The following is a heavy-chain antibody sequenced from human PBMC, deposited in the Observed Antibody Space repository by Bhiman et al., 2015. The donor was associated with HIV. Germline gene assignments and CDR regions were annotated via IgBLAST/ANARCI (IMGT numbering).Heavy chain of an antibody. CDR3: AKDIGLTGSDAFDI. D-gene: IGHD7-27*01. J-gene: IGHJ3*02. CDR2: ISWNSGSI. Sequence: EVQLVESGGGLVQPGRSLRLSCAASGFTFDDYAMHWVRQAPGKGLEWVSGISWNSGSIGYADSVKGRFTISRDNAKNSLYLQMNSLRAEDTALYYCAKDIGLTGSDAFDIWGQGTMVTVSS. CDR1: GFTFDDYA. V-gene: IGHV3-9*01.